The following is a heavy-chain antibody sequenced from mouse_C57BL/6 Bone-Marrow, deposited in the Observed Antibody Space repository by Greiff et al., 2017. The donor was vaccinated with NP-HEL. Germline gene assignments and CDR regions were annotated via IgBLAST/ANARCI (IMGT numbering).Heavy chain of an antibody. CDR2: ISSGSSTI. CDR1: GFTFSDYG. Sequence: EVQLVESGGGLVKPGGSLKLSCAASGFTFSDYGMHWVRQAPEKGLEWVAYISSGSSTIYYADTVKGRFTISRDNAKNTLFLQMTSLRSEDTAMYYCARHYYGNYVGFDYWGQGTTLTVSS. V-gene: IGHV5-17*01. CDR3: ARHYYGNYVGFDY. J-gene: IGHJ2*01. D-gene: IGHD2-1*01.